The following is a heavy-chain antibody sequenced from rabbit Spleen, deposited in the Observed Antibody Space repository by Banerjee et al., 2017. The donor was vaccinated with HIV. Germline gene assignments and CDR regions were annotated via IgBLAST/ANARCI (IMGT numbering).Heavy chain of an antibody. J-gene: IGHJ4*01. CDR3: ARDGAANIGYYFNL. V-gene: IGHV1S40*01. D-gene: IGHD1-1*01. CDR2: IYAGDGST. CDR1: GFSFSSSYY. Sequence: QSLEESGGGLVQPEGSLTLTCTASGFSFSSSYYICWVRQAPGKGLEWIACIYAGDGSTVYASWAKGRFTISKTSSTTVTLQMTSLTAADTATYFCARDGAANIGYYFNLWGPGTLVTVS.